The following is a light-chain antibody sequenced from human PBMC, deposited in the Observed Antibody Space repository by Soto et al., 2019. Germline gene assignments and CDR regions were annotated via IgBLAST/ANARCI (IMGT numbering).Light chain of an antibody. J-gene: IGKJ3*01. CDR3: QQYGSSLFT. Sequence: EIVLTQSPGTLSLSPGERDTLSCRASQSVSSSYLAWYQQKPGQAPRLLIYGASSRATGIPDRFSGSGSGTDFTLTISRLEPEDFAVYYCQQYGSSLFTFGPGTKVDAK. CDR2: GAS. CDR1: QSVSSSY. V-gene: IGKV3-20*01.